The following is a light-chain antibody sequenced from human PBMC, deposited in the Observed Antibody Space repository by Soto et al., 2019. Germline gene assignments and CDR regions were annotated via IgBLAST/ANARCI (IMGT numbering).Light chain of an antibody. Sequence: DIQMTQSPSSLSASVGDRVSITCRASQGITNYLAWYQQKAGKAPKLLIYAASTLQSGVPSRFSGSGPGTDFSLTISSLQPEDVATYYCQKYNGAPWTFGHGTKVEIK. J-gene: IGKJ1*01. CDR3: QKYNGAPWT. CDR2: AAS. V-gene: IGKV1-27*01. CDR1: QGITNY.